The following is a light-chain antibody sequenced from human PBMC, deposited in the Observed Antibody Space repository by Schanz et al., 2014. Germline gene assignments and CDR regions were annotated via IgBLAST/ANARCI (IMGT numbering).Light chain of an antibody. CDR3: QQYNYYWG. Sequence: DVQMTQSPSSLSASVGDRVTITCRTSQDIRNHLGWYQKKPGKAPTLLISSASTLQSGVPSRFSGSGSGTDFTLTISSLQPDDFATYYCQQYNYYWGFGQGTKVEIK. J-gene: IGKJ1*01. CDR1: QDIRNH. CDR2: SAS. V-gene: IGKV1-17*01.